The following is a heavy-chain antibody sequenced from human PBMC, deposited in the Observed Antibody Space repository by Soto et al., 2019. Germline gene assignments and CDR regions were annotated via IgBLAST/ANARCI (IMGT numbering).Heavy chain of an antibody. J-gene: IGHJ4*02. D-gene: IGHD6-19*01. CDR3: ARLEVAGTLDY. V-gene: IGHV4-4*02. CDR2: IYHSGST. CDR1: GCSVSSSNW. Sequence: SETLSRTRALSGCSVSSSNWWSWVRQTSGKGLEWIGEIYHSGSTNYNPSLKSRVTISVDKSKNQFSLKLSSVTAADTAVYYCARLEVAGTLDYWGQGTLVTVSS.